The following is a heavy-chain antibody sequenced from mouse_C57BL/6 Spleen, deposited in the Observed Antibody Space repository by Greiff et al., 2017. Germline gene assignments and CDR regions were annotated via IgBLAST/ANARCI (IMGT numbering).Heavy chain of an antibody. CDR3: ARDGYYGSSYNAMDY. J-gene: IGHJ4*01. Sequence: EVQLVESGPGLVKPSQTVFLTCTVTGISITTGNYRWSWIRQFPGNKLEWIGYIYYSGTITYNPSLTSRTTITRNTPKNQFFLEMNSLTAEDTATYYCARDGYYGSSYNAMDYWGQGTSVTVSS. CDR1: GISITTGNYR. D-gene: IGHD1-1*01. CDR2: IYYSGTI. V-gene: IGHV3-5*01.